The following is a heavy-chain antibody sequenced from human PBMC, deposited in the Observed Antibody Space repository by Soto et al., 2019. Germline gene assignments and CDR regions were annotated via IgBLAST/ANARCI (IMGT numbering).Heavy chain of an antibody. J-gene: IGHJ4*02. CDR2: SWSGGRGE. CDR1: GFTFSHYG. CDR3: AKDDDTSSHFSLLDF. Sequence: VRLLESGGGLVQPGGSLRLSCAASGFTFSHYGIHWVRQAPGKGLEWVGLSWSGGRGEDCADSVRGRFTISRDYSKTTFYLQMNSLRVEDTAVYYCAKDDDTSSHFSLLDFRGQGTLVTVSS. D-gene: IGHD3-22*01. V-gene: IGHV3-33*06.